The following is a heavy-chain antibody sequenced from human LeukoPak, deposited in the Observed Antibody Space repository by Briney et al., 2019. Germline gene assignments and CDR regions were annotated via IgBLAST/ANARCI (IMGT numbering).Heavy chain of an antibody. Sequence: GGSLRLSCAASGFTFDDYGMSWVRQAPGKGLEWVSGINWNGRSTGYADSVKGRFTISRDNAKNSLYLQMNSLRAEDTALYYCARGGITIFLSYSYMDVWGKGTTVTVSS. CDR3: ARGGITIFLSYSYMDV. V-gene: IGHV3-20*04. J-gene: IGHJ6*03. CDR1: GFTFDDYG. D-gene: IGHD3-9*01. CDR2: INWNGRST.